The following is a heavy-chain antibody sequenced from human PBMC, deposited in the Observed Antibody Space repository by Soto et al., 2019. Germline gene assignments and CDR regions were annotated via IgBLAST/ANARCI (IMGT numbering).Heavy chain of an antibody. Sequence: EVELLASGGGLVQPGGSLRLTCAASGFTFSGYAMAWVRQAPGTGLERVSTISGSGGSTYYADSVKGRFTISRDNSKNPLYLQMNSLRVEDTAIYSCAEDRDYDSSGYYYVGYFDLWGRGTLVTVSS. CDR2: ISGSGGST. D-gene: IGHD3-22*01. J-gene: IGHJ2*01. V-gene: IGHV3-23*01. CDR3: AEDRDYDSSGYYYVGYFDL. CDR1: GFTFSGYA.